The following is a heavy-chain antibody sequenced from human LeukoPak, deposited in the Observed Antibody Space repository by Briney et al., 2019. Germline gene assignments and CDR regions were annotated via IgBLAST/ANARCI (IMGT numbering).Heavy chain of an antibody. J-gene: IGHJ4*02. CDR3: ATGAIVFDF. V-gene: IGHV1-24*01. Sequence: ASVRVSCKVSGSALSKISIDWVRQAPGKGLEWMGTVGHEDGTTIHAQKLQGRFNMTVDTATDTAYMEMSSLMSEDTAIYYCATGAIVFDFWGQGTLVTVSS. D-gene: IGHD3-22*01. CDR1: GSALSKIS. CDR2: VGHEDGTT.